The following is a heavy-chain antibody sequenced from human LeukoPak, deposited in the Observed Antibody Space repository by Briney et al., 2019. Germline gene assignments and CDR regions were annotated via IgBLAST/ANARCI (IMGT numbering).Heavy chain of an antibody. CDR3: AKEGSYDALDI. D-gene: IGHD1-26*01. Sequence: GGSLRLSCAASGFSFSSYEMNWVRLAPGKGLEGVSHISSSATNIYYADSVKGRFTISRDNAKNSMYLQKNSLRAEDTAVYYCAKEGSYDALDIWGQGTMVTVSS. CDR1: GFSFSSYE. J-gene: IGHJ3*02. CDR2: ISSSATNI. V-gene: IGHV3-48*03.